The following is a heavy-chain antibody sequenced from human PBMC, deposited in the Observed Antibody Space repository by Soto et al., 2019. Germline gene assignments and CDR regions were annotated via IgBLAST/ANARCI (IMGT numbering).Heavy chain of an antibody. J-gene: IGHJ5*02. CDR3: AKAPLAYSSSWYAWFDP. Sequence: EVQLVESGGGLVQPGRSLRLSCAASGFTFDDYAMHWVRQAPGKGLEWVSGISWNSGSIGYADSVKGRFTISRDNAKNSLYLQMNSLRAEDTALYYCAKAPLAYSSSWYAWFDPWGQGTLVTVSS. V-gene: IGHV3-9*01. CDR2: ISWNSGSI. D-gene: IGHD6-13*01. CDR1: GFTFDDYA.